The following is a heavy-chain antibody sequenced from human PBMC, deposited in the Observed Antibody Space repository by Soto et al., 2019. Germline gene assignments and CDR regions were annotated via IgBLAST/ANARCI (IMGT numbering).Heavy chain of an antibody. CDR1: GYTFTSYG. D-gene: IGHD2-8*01. Sequence: QAQLVQSGGEVKKPGASVKVSCRASGYTFTSYGYAWVRQAPGRGLEWMGWISAYNGDTNYAQKFQDRVTLTTDTSTTTAHMELRHLGSDDTAVYYCARSGAYCTSITCLFDSFWGLGTLVTVSS. CDR2: ISAYNGDT. V-gene: IGHV1-18*01. CDR3: ARSGAYCTSITCLFDSF. J-gene: IGHJ4*02.